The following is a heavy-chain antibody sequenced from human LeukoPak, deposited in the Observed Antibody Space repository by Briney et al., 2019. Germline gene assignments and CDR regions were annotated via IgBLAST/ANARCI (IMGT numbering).Heavy chain of an antibody. V-gene: IGHV3-72*01. D-gene: IGHD1-1*01. CDR3: AGGGTGF. Sequence: GGSLRLSCAASGFTFSDHYMDWVRQAPGKGLEWVGRTRNKANSYTTEYAASVKGRFTISRDDSKNSLYLQMNSLKTEDTAVYYCAGGGTGFWGQGTLVTVSS. CDR1: GFTFSDHY. CDR2: TRNKANSYTT. J-gene: IGHJ4*02.